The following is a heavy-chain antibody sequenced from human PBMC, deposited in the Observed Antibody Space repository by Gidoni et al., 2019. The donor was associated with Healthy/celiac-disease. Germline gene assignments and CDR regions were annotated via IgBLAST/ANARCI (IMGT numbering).Heavy chain of an antibody. Sequence: EVQLVESGGGLIQPGGSLRLSCSAPGFTVSSNYMSWVRQAPGKGLEWVSVIYSGGSTDYADSVKGRFTISRDNSKNTLYLQMNSLRAEDTAVYYCARETVGGDGYYFDYWGQGTLVTVSS. CDR2: IYSGGST. D-gene: IGHD2-21*02. V-gene: IGHV3-53*01. J-gene: IGHJ4*02. CDR1: GFTVSSNY. CDR3: ARETVGGDGYYFDY.